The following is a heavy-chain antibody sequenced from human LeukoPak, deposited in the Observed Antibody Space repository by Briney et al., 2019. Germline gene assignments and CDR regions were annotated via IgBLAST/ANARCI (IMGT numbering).Heavy chain of an antibody. CDR1: GGSFSGYY. Sequence: SETLSLTCAVYGGSFSGYYWSWIRQPPGKGLEWIGEINHSGSTNYNPSLKSRVTISVDTSKNQFSLKLSSVTAADTAVYYCARSLYSGYHDYWGQGTLVTVSS. V-gene: IGHV4-34*01. CDR3: ARSLYSGYHDY. CDR2: INHSGST. D-gene: IGHD5-12*01. J-gene: IGHJ4*02.